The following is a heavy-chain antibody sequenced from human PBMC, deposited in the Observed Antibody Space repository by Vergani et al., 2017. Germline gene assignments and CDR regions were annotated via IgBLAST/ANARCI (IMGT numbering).Heavy chain of an antibody. Sequence: EVQLVRSGAEVKTPGESLTISCKGSGYSYTSYWIGCVRQMPGEGLEWMEIIYPGDSDTRYSPAFQGQVPISADKSISTAYLQWGRLKPSDTAMYDCATGAGSRRWKSYYCFVMDVWGQGTTVTVSS. J-gene: IGHJ6*02. V-gene: IGHV5-51*03. CDR3: ATGAGSRRWKSYYCFVMDV. D-gene: IGHD2-2*01. CDR2: IYPGDSDT. CDR1: GYSYTSYW.